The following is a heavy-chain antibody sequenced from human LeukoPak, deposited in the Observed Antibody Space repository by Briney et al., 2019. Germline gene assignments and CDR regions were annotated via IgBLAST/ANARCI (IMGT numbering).Heavy chain of an antibody. CDR1: GGSISSGDYY. J-gene: IGHJ6*03. V-gene: IGHV4-30-4*01. CDR3: AGHTKSGYYYYYMDV. Sequence: PSETLSLTCTVSGGSISSGDYYWSWIRQPPGKGLEWIGYIYYSGSTYYNPSLKSRVTISIDTSKNQFSLKLSSVTAADTAVYYCAGHTKSGYYYYYMDVWGKGTTVTVSS. CDR2: IYYSGST.